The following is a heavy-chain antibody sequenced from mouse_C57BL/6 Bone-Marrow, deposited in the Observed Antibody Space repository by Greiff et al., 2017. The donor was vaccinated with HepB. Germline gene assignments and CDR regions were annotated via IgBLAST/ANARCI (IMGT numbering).Heavy chain of an antibody. Sequence: EVQGVESGGGLVKPGGSLKLSCAASGFTFSSYAMSWVRQTPEKRLEWVATISDGGSYTYYPDNVKGRFTISRDNAKNNLYLQMSHLKSEDTAMYYCAYYDYFAYWGQGTLVTVSA. CDR3: AYYDYFAY. CDR1: GFTFSSYA. V-gene: IGHV5-4*01. CDR2: ISDGGSYT. D-gene: IGHD2-4*01. J-gene: IGHJ3*01.